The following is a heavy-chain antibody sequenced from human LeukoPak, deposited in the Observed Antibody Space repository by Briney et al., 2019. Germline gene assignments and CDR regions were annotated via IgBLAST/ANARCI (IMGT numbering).Heavy chain of an antibody. CDR3: ARLSQYALDV. CDR1: GFMFSGYW. V-gene: IGHV3-7*04. J-gene: IGHJ6*02. Sequence: PGGSLRLSCAASGFMFSGYWMSWVRQAPGKGLEWVAHIKSDGSQTYHLDSVKGRFTISKDNAKNSLDLQMNTLRAEDTAVYYCARLSQYALDVWGQGTTVTVSS. CDR2: IKSDGSQT. D-gene: IGHD2/OR15-2a*01.